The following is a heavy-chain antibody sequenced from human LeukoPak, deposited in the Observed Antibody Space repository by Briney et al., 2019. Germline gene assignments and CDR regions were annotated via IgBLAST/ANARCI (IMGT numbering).Heavy chain of an antibody. CDR1: GFTFSSHA. Sequence: PGGSLRLSCAASGFTFSSHAMSWVRQAPGKGLKWVSAISGSGGSTYYADSVKGRFTTSRDKSKNTLYLQMNSLRAEDTAVYYCAKGLAVAGHFEYWGQGTLVTVSS. D-gene: IGHD6-19*01. V-gene: IGHV3-23*01. J-gene: IGHJ4*02. CDR3: AKGLAVAGHFEY. CDR2: ISGSGGST.